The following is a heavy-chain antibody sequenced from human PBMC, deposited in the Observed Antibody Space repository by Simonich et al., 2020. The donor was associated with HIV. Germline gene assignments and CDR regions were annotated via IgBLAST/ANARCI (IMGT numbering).Heavy chain of an antibody. CDR3: ARSGYSSSWSHWYFDL. J-gene: IGHJ2*01. V-gene: IGHV4-38-2*01. D-gene: IGHD6-13*01. Sequence: QVQLQESGPGLVKPSETLSLTCAVSGYSISSGYYWGWIRQPPGKGLEWIGSIYPSGSTYYNPSLKSRVTISVDTSKNQFSLKMRSVTAADTAVYYCARSGYSSSWSHWYFDLWGLGTLVTVSS. CDR1: GYSISSGYY. CDR2: IYPSGST.